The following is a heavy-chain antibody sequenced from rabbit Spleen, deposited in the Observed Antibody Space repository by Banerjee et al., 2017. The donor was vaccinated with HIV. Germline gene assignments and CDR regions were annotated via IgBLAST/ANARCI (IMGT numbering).Heavy chain of an antibody. Sequence: QSLEESGGDLVKPGASLTLTCTASGFSFSSTYYMCRVRQPPGKGLEWIGCVAAGVSFTSYYATWAKGRFTVSKASWTTVTLQMTSLTAADTATYFCARDLDGVIGWNFGWWGQGTLVTVS. CDR2: VAAGVSFTS. D-gene: IGHD1-1*01. J-gene: IGHJ4*01. CDR1: GFSFSSTYY. CDR3: ARDLDGVIGWNFGW. V-gene: IGHV1S40*01.